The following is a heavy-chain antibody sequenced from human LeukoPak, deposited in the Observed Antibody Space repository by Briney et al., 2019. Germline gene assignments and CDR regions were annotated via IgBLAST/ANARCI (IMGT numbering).Heavy chain of an antibody. Sequence: GGTLRLSCIASGFTFSNYGMNWVRQAPGKGLEWVSGIVGSGVTTYYADSVKGRFTISRDNSKNTLYLHMNGLRVEDTAIYYCARDERWIQFNYWGQGTLVTVSS. CDR3: ARDERWIQFNY. CDR1: GFTFSNYG. D-gene: IGHD5-18*01. CDR2: IVGSGVTT. J-gene: IGHJ4*02. V-gene: IGHV3-23*01.